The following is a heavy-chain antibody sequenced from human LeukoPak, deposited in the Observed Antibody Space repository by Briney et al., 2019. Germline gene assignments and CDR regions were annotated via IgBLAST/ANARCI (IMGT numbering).Heavy chain of an antibody. Sequence: HAGGSLRLSCAASGFTFSSYAMHWVRQAPGKGLEWVAVISYDGSNKYYADSVKGRFTISRDNSKNTLYLQMNSLRAEDTAVYYCAREPRLPLYYDFWSGGPSYYYGMDVWGQGTTVTVSS. CDR1: GFTFSSYA. J-gene: IGHJ6*02. V-gene: IGHV3-30-3*01. CDR3: AREPRLPLYYDFWSGGPSYYYGMDV. CDR2: ISYDGSNK. D-gene: IGHD3-3*01.